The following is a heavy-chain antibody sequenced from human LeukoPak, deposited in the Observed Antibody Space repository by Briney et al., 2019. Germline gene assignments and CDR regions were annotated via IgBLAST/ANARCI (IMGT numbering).Heavy chain of an antibody. CDR2: INHSGST. D-gene: IGHD3-10*01. J-gene: IGHJ6*03. Sequence: SETLSLTCAVYGGSFSGYYWSWIRQPPGKGLEWIGEINHSGSTNYNPSLKSRVTISVDTSKNQFSLKLSSVTAADTAVYYCARHGYGSGSHPNYYYYYYMDVWGKGTTVTISS. CDR3: ARHGYGSGSHPNYYYYYYMDV. V-gene: IGHV4-34*01. CDR1: GGSFSGYY.